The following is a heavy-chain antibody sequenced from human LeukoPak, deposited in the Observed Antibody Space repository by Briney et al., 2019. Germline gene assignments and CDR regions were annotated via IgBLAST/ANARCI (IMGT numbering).Heavy chain of an antibody. CDR3: ARINGGI. Sequence: SETLSLTCTVSGGSISSNYWSWIRQPPGKGLEWIGYVYYSGSTNYNPSLKSRVTISVDTSKNQFSLKLSSVTAADTAVYYCARINGGIWGQGILVTVST. V-gene: IGHV4-59*12. J-gene: IGHJ4*02. D-gene: IGHD3-3*02. CDR1: GGSISSNY. CDR2: VYYSGST.